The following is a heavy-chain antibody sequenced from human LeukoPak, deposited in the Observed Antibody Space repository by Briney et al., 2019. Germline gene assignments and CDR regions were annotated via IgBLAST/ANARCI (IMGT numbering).Heavy chain of an antibody. D-gene: IGHD6-6*01. J-gene: IGHJ4*02. V-gene: IGHV4-31*03. CDR2: IYYSGST. CDR1: GGSISSGGYY. CDR3: AAEYSSSERYFDY. Sequence: SETLSLTCTVSGGSISSGGYYWSWIRQYPGKGLGWIGYIYYSGSTYYNPSLKSRVTISVDTSKNQFSLKLSSVTAADTAVYYCAAEYSSSERYFDYWGQGTLVTVSS.